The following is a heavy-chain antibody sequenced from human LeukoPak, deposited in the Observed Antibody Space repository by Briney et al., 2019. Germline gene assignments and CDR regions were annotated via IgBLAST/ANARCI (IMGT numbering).Heavy chain of an antibody. CDR3: ARDLVDTAIVSYWYYYMDV. CDR2: INPNSGGT. CDR1: GYTFTGYY. V-gene: IGHV1-2*02. Sequence: ASVKVSCKASGYTFTGYYMHWVRQAPGQGLEWMGWINPNSGGTNYAQNFQGRVTMTRDTSISTAYMELSRLRSDDTAVYYCARDLVDTAIVSYWYYYMDVWGKGTTVTVSS. D-gene: IGHD5-18*01. J-gene: IGHJ6*03.